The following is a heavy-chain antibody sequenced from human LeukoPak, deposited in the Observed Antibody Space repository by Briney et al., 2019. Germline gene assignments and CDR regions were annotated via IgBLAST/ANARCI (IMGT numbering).Heavy chain of an antibody. CDR2: IYPGDSDT. D-gene: IGHD2-2*01. J-gene: IGHJ6*02. CDR1: GYSFTTYW. V-gene: IGHV5-51*01. CDR3: ARRDIVVVPAEYYYYGMDV. Sequence: GESLKISCKGSGYSFTTYWIGWVRQMPGKGLEWMGIIYPGDSDTRYSPSFQGQVTISADKSISTAYLQWTSLKASDTAMYYCARRDIVVVPAEYYYYGMDVWGQGTTVTVSS.